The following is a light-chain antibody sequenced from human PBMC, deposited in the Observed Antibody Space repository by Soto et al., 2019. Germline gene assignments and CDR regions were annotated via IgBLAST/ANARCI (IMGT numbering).Light chain of an antibody. CDR2: DVS. CDR1: SSDVGAYNY. V-gene: IGLV2-14*03. CDR3: SSFTTCSTLV. J-gene: IGLJ1*01. Sequence: QSALTQPASVSGSPGQSITISCIGTSSDVGAYNYVSWYRHHPGKAPKLMIYDVSNRPSGVSSRFSGSKSGNTASLTISGLQAEDEADYYCSSFTTCSTLVFGTGTKLTVL.